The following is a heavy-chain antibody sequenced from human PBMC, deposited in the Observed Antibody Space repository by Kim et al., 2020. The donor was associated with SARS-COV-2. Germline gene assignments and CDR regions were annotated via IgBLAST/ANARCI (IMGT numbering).Heavy chain of an antibody. V-gene: IGHV4-39*01. CDR1: GGSISSSSYY. J-gene: IGHJ6*02. D-gene: IGHD6-13*01. CDR2: LYYSGST. CDR3: TTTIAAAYQYVMDV. Sequence: SETLSLTCTVSGGSISSSSYYWGWIRQPPGKGLEWIGSLYYSGSTYYNPSLKSRVTISVDTSKNQFSLKLSSVTAADTAVYYCTTTIAAAYQYVMDVWGQGTTVTVSS.